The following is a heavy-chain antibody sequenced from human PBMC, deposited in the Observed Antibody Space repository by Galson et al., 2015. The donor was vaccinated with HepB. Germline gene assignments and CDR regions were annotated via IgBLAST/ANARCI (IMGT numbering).Heavy chain of an antibody. CDR2: IKSDGSII. CDR1: GFTFSKYW. CDR3: ASGFLDGYGGNAN. J-gene: IGHJ4*02. Sequence: SLRLSCAASGFTFSKYWMHWVRQAPGKGLVWVSRIKSDGSIINYADSVEGRFTISRDNAKNTLYLQMNSLRAEDTAVYYCASGFLDGYGGNANWGQGTLVTVSS. V-gene: IGHV3-74*01. D-gene: IGHD4-23*01.